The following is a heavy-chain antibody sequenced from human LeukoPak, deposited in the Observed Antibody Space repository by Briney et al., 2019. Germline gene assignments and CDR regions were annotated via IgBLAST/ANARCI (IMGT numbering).Heavy chain of an antibody. J-gene: IGHJ4*02. V-gene: IGHV4-59*01. CDR1: GDSLSSYY. CDR2: ITYDGGT. D-gene: IGHD5-24*01. Sequence: SETLSLTCTVSGDSLSSYYWIWIRQPPGKGLGWIGFITYDGGTSYDPSLRGRVIISIDTSKNQFSLRLTSVTAADTAIYYCATQSRDGYNTFDYWGQGTLVTVSS. CDR3: ATQSRDGYNTFDY.